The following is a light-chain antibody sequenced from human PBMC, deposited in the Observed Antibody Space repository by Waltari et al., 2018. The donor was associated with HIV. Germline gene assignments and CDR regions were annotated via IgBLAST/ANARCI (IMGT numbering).Light chain of an antibody. CDR3: QHFDTSLPKYT. CDR1: QSVSSSY. Sequence: ELALTQSPGTLSSSQGERAPLSCRASQSVSSSYLAWYQQRPGQAPRLLIYGASSRAAGIPDRFTGSGSGTDFTLTISRLEPEDFAVYYCQHFDTSLPKYTFGQGTKLEIK. J-gene: IGKJ2*01. CDR2: GAS. V-gene: IGKV3-20*01.